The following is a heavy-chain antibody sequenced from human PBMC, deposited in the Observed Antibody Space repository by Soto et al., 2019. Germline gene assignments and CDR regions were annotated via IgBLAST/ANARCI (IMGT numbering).Heavy chain of an antibody. V-gene: IGHV3-23*01. CDR3: AKGRIAAPYPTDY. Sequence: VQLLESGGGLVQPGGSLRLSCAASGFTFSSYAMSWVRQAPGKGLEWVSAISGSGGSTYYADSVKGRFTISRDNSKDSLYLQMNSLRAEDTAVYYCAKGRIAAPYPTDYWGQGTLVTVSS. D-gene: IGHD6-6*01. CDR1: GFTFSSYA. CDR2: ISGSGGST. J-gene: IGHJ4*02.